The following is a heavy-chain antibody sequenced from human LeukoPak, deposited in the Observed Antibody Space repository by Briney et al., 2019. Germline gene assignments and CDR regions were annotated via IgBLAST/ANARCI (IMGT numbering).Heavy chain of an antibody. J-gene: IGHJ4*02. CDR1: GYTFTSYY. CDR2: INPSGGST. D-gene: IGHD3-22*01. V-gene: IGHV1-46*01. CDR3: ASDSSGYYWDY. Sequence: ASVKVSCKASGYTFTSYYMHWVRQAPGQGLGWMGIINPSGGSTSYAQKFQGRVTMTRDTSTSTVYMELSSLRSEDTAVYYCASDSSGYYWDYWGQGTLVTVSS.